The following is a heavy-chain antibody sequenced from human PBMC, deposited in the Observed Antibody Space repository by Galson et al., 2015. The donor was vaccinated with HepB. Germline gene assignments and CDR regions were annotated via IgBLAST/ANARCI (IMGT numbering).Heavy chain of an antibody. CDR1: GDSVSSNTAA. CDR3: ARVMTRRPPHYYYGLDV. CDR2: TYYRSKWYQ. J-gene: IGHJ6*02. Sequence: CAISGDSVSSNTAAWNWIRQSPSRGLEWLGRTYYRSKWYQDYAVSVKSRMTINSDTSKNQFSLHLNSVTPEDTAVYYCARVMTRRPPHYYYGLDVWGHGTTVTGYS. V-gene: IGHV6-1*01.